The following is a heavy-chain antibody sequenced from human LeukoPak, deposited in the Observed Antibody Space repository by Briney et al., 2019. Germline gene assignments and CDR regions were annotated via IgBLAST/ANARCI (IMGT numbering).Heavy chain of an antibody. CDR2: ISGSGGST. D-gene: IGHD2-2*01. J-gene: IGHJ5*02. CDR3: AKDSAIVVVPAAIQGPPSLGGYNWFDP. Sequence: GGFLRLSCAASGFTFSSYAMSWVRQAPGKGLEWVSAISGSGGSTYYADSVKGRFTISRDNSKNTLYLQMNSLRAEDTAVYYCAKDSAIVVVPAAIQGPPSLGGYNWFDPWGQGTLVTVSS. V-gene: IGHV3-23*01. CDR1: GFTFSSYA.